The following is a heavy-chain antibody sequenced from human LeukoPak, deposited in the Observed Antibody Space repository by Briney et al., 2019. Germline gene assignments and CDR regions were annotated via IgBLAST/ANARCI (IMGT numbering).Heavy chain of an antibody. J-gene: IGHJ4*02. CDR1: GGSVSSGSYY. V-gene: IGHV4-61*01. CDR3: ARDRKYGSESLRRLDY. Sequence: SETLSLTCSVSGGSVSSGSYYWSWIRQPPGKGLEWIGYIYYTGSTNYNPSLKSRVTMSVDTSKNQFSLKLSSVTAADTAVYYCARDRKYGSESLRRLDYWGQGTLVTVSS. D-gene: IGHD3-10*01. CDR2: IYYTGST.